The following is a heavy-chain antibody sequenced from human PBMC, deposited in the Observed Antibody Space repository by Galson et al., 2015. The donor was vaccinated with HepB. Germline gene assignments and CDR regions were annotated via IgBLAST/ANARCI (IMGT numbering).Heavy chain of an antibody. D-gene: IGHD2/OR15-2a*01. CDR2: FDRQHAKT. Sequence: SVKVSCKVSGYIFSDISIYWVRQARGNGLEWMGTFDRQHAKTISPQDLQGRVTMSEDPFVGTAYMELSSLRSEDTAVYFCTTPDPSYHENSTYNPMVHSFDFWGQGTLVTVSA. J-gene: IGHJ4*02. CDR1: GYIFSDIS. V-gene: IGHV1-24*01. CDR3: TTPDPSYHENSTYNPMVHSFDF.